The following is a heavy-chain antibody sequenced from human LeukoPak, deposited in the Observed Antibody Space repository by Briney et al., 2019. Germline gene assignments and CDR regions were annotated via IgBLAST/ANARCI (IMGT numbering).Heavy chain of an antibody. CDR2: IYYSGST. V-gene: IGHV4-30-4*08. Sequence: SETLSLTRTVSGGSISSGDYYWGWIRQPPGKGLEWIGYIYYSGSTYYNPSLKSRVTISVDTSKNQFSLKLSSVTAADTAVYYCARALTLGDDAFDIWGQGTMVTVSS. D-gene: IGHD3-10*01. CDR3: ARALTLGDDAFDI. CDR1: GGSISSGDYY. J-gene: IGHJ3*02.